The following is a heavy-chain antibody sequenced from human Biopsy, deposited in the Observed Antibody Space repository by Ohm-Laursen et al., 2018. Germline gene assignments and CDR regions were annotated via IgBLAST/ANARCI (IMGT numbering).Heavy chain of an antibody. Sequence: SQTLSLTCTVSGGPISNNNYYWGWFRQPPGKGLGWIGSIFYRGSTHYKPSLKSRVNISVDTSKNQFSLKLNSVTAADTAVYYCARDYDTSGYYYVSWGQGTLVTVSS. D-gene: IGHD3-22*01. CDR3: ARDYDTSGYYYVS. J-gene: IGHJ5*02. V-gene: IGHV4-39*01. CDR2: IFYRGST. CDR1: GGPISNNNYY.